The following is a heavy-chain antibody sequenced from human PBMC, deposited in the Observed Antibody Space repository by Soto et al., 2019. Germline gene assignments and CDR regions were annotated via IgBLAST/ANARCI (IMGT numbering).Heavy chain of an antibody. CDR3: ARATVVSDAFDI. V-gene: IGHV1-69*10. D-gene: IGHD3-22*01. J-gene: IGHJ3*02. CDR2: IIPIFGIA. Sequence: SVKVSCKASGGTFSTYVITWVRQARGQGLEWRGRIIPIFGIANYAQKFQGRVTITADKSTSTAYMELSSLRSEDTAVYYCARATVVSDAFDIWGQGTMVTVSS. CDR1: GGTFSTYV.